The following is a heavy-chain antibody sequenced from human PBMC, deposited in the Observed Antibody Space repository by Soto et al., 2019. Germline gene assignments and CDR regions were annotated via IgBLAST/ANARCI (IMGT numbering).Heavy chain of an antibody. D-gene: IGHD3-10*01. V-gene: IGHV3-30*18. J-gene: IGHJ4*02. CDR3: AKDRTTMVRRVTRYTFDY. CDR2: ISYDGSNK. Sequence: PGGSLRLSCAASGFTFSSYGMHWVRQAPGKGLEWVAVISYDGSNKYYADSVKGRFTISRDNSKNTLYLQMNSLRAEDTAVYYCAKDRTTMVRRVTRYTFDYWGQGTLVTVSS. CDR1: GFTFSSYG.